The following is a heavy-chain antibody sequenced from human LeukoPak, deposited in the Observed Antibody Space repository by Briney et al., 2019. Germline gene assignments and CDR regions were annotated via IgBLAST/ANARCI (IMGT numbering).Heavy chain of an antibody. CDR2: IFYSGST. CDR3: ARETSQKGAHYMDV. D-gene: IGHD3-16*01. Sequence: SETLSLTCTVSSGSISTSNYYRGWVRQPPGKALEWIGNIFYSGSTNYNPSLKSRVTISVDTSKNQFSLKLSSVTAADTAVYYCARETSQKGAHYMDVWGKGTTVTISS. CDR1: SGSISTSNYY. J-gene: IGHJ6*03. V-gene: IGHV4-39*07.